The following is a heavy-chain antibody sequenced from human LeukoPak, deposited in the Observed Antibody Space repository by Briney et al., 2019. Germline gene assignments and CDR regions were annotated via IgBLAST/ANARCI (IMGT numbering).Heavy chain of an antibody. V-gene: IGHV1-18*01. CDR3: ARDLVVPAAHEILPDY. Sequence: ASVKVSCKASGYTFTSYGISWARQATGQGLEWMGRISADNGNTNYAQKLQGRVTMTTDTSTSTASMELRSLRSDDTAVYYCARDLVVPAAHEILPDYGGQGTLVTVSS. D-gene: IGHD2-2*01. J-gene: IGHJ4*02. CDR1: GYTFTSYG. CDR2: ISADNGNT.